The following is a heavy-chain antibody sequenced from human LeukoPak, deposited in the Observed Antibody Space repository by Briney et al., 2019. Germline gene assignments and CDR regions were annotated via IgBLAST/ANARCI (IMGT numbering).Heavy chain of an antibody. V-gene: IGHV3-21*04. CDR2: ISSRGTST. CDR3: VRGTDCSATTCYPLSAFDY. J-gene: IGHJ4*01. D-gene: IGHD2-8*02. CDR1: GFIFSDFG. Sequence: GGSLRLSCVASGFIFSDFGMNWVRQVPGKGLEWVAFISSRGTSTFYADSVKGRFTISRDTAKKSLDLQMTSLRADDTAAYYCVRGTDCSATTCYPLSAFDYWGHGTLVTVSS.